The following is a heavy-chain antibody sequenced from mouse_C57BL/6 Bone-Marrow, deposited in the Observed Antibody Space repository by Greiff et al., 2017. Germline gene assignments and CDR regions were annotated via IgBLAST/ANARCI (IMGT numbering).Heavy chain of an antibody. CDR1: GYTFTDYY. Sequence: EVQLQQSGPELVKPGASVKISCKASGYTFTDYYMNWVKQRHGKSLEWIGDIIPNNGGTSYNQKFKGKDTLTVDKSSSTAYMELRSLTSEDSAVDYSAGITTVVADYYAMDYWGQGTSVTVSS. CDR3: AGITTVVADYYAMDY. CDR2: IIPNNGGT. V-gene: IGHV1-26*01. D-gene: IGHD1-1*01. J-gene: IGHJ4*01.